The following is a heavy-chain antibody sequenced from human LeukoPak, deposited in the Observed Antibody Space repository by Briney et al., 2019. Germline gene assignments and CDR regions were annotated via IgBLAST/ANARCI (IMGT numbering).Heavy chain of an antibody. Sequence: RASVKVSCKASGGTFSSYAISWVRQAPGQGLEWMGGIIPIFGTANYAQKFQGRVTITADESTSTAYMELSSLRSEDTAVYYCARRGSSGSDAFDIWGQGTMVTVSS. CDR3: ARRGSSGSDAFDI. CDR2: IIPIFGTA. CDR1: GGTFSSYA. J-gene: IGHJ3*02. V-gene: IGHV1-69*13. D-gene: IGHD6-6*01.